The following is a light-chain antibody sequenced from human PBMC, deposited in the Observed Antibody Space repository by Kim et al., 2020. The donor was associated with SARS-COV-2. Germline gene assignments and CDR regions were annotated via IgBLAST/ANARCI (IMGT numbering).Light chain of an antibody. CDR1: QGISHD. V-gene: IGKV1-27*01. J-gene: IGKJ1*01. CDR3: QKYNGAPWT. Sequence: DIQMTQSPTSLSASVGYRVTITCRASQGISHDLAWYQQKPGKVPKLLIFAASALHSGVPSRFSGSGSGTDFTLTITSLQPEDVATYYCQKYNGAPWTFGQGTKVEIK. CDR2: AAS.